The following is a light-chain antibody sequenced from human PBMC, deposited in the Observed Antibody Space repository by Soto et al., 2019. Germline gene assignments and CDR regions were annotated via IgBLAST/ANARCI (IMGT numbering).Light chain of an antibody. V-gene: IGLV2-14*01. Sequence: QSVLTQPASGSGFRGQPITISCTGTKNDVGLYDYVSWYQQHPGEAPKLMIYGVTNRPSGVSNRFSGSKSGNTASLTISGLQAEDEADYFCSSYTTTTLEVFGTGTKVTVL. CDR1: KNDVGLYDY. J-gene: IGLJ1*01. CDR2: GVT. CDR3: SSYTTTTLEV.